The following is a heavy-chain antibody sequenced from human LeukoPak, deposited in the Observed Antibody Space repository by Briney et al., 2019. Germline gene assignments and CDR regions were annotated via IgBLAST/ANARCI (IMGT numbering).Heavy chain of an antibody. J-gene: IGHJ4*02. CDR1: GYSFTSYA. CDR2: INTNTGNP. Sequence: ASVKVSCKASGYSFTSYAMNWVRQAPGQGLERMGWINTNTGNPTYAQGFTGRFVFSLDTSVSTAYLQISSLKAEDTAVYYCARSIAAAGRDYWGQGTLVTVSS. CDR3: ARSIAAAGRDY. V-gene: IGHV7-4-1*02. D-gene: IGHD6-13*01.